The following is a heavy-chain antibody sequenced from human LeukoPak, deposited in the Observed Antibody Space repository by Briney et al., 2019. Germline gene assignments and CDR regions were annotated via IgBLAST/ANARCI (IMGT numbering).Heavy chain of an antibody. Sequence: PGGSLRLSCAASGFTFSSYAMHWVRQAPGKGLEWVAVISYDGSNKYYADSVKGRFTISRDNSKNTLYLQMNSLRAEDTAVYYCAREVYDWTHYYYYGMDVWGQGTTVTVSS. J-gene: IGHJ6*02. CDR1: GFTFSSYA. D-gene: IGHD5/OR15-5a*01. CDR3: AREVYDWTHYYYYGMDV. CDR2: ISYDGSNK. V-gene: IGHV3-30-3*01.